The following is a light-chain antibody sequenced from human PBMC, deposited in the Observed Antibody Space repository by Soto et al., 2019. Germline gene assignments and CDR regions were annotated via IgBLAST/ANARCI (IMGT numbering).Light chain of an antibody. CDR1: KVFFYN. Sequence: IVLTQSPATLLLSQGKRAPFSGGASKVFFYNLAWSQQSPGQAPRLLIYRASTRATNIPARFSGSGSGTEFTLTISSLQSEDFALYYCQQYHNLWTFGQGTKVEIK. CDR2: RAS. J-gene: IGKJ1*01. CDR3: QQYHNLWT. V-gene: IGKV3-15*01.